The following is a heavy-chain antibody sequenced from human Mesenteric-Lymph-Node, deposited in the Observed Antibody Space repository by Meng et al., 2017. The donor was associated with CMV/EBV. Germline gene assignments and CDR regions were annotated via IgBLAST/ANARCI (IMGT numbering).Heavy chain of an antibody. CDR1: GFTFSTYW. Sequence: GESLKISCAASGFTFSTYWMSWVRQASGKGLEWVANIKEDGSEKNYVDSVKGRFTISRDNAKNSLYLQMNSLRAEDTAVYYCARGGSDCDYWGQGTLVTVSS. CDR3: ARGGSDCDY. J-gene: IGHJ4*02. D-gene: IGHD3-10*01. CDR2: IKEDGSEK. V-gene: IGHV3-7*04.